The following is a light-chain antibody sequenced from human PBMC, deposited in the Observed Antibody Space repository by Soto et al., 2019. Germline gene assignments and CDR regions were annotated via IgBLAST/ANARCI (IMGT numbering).Light chain of an antibody. CDR1: QTVSSN. J-gene: IGKJ2*01. V-gene: IGKV3-15*01. Sequence: EIVMTQSPATLSVSPGERAILSSRARQTVSSNLAWYQQQPGQAPRLLIYGASTSVAGVPARFSGSGSGTEFTLTISSLQSEDFAVYYGQQYSTWHGHTFGQGTKVEIK. CDR2: GAS. CDR3: QQYSTWHGHT.